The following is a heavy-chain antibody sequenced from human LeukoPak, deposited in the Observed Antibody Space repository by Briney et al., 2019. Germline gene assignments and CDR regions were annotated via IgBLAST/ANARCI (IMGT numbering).Heavy chain of an antibody. D-gene: IGHD2-2*01. CDR1: GFTVSSNY. V-gene: IGHV3-53*01. CDR3: ARVGYCSSTSCYYYFDY. Sequence: GGSLRLSCAASGFTVSSNYMSWVRQAPGKGLEWVSVIYSGGSTYYADSVKGRFTISRDNSKNTLYLQMNSLRAEDTAVYYCARVGYCSSTSCYYYFDYWGQGTLVTVSS. J-gene: IGHJ4*02. CDR2: IYSGGST.